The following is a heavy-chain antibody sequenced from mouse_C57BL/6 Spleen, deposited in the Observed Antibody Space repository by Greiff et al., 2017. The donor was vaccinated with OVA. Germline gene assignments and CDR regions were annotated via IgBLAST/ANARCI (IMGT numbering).Heavy chain of an antibody. V-gene: IGHV1-26*01. Sequence: VQLQQSGPELVKPGASVKISCKASGYTFTDYYMNWVKQSHGKSLEWIGDINPNNGGTSYNQKFKGKATLTVDKSSSTAYMELRSLTSEDSAVYYCARPDYDGDYYAMDYWGQGTSVTVSS. J-gene: IGHJ4*01. CDR1: GYTFTDYY. CDR3: ARPDYDGDYYAMDY. D-gene: IGHD2-4*01. CDR2: INPNNGGT.